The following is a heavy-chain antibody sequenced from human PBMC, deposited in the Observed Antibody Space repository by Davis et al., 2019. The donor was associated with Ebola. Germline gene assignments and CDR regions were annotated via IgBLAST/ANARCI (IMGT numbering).Heavy chain of an antibody. CDR2: INPSGGST. CDR1: GYTFTSYY. V-gene: IGHV1-46*01. D-gene: IGHD1-26*01. Sequence: ASVKVSCKASGYTFTSYYMHWVRQAPGQGLEWMGIINPSGGSTSYAQKFQGRVTMTRDTSTSTVYMELSSLRSEDTAVYYCASVPSYSGSSWDLAYWGQGTLVTVSS. CDR3: ASVPSYSGSSWDLAY. J-gene: IGHJ4*02.